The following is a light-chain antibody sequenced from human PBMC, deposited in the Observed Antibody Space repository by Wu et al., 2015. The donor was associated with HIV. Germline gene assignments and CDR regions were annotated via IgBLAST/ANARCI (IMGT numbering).Light chain of an antibody. CDR1: QDVDSN. CDR2: DAS. V-gene: IGKV3-15*01. Sequence: EIVMTQSPVTLSVSPGERATLSCRASQDVDSNLAWYQQKPGQAPRLLIYDASTRAAGIAARFSGSGSGTEFTLTITNMQSEDFAIYYCQQYNSWITFGQGTRLDIK. J-gene: IGKJ5*01. CDR3: QQYNSWIT.